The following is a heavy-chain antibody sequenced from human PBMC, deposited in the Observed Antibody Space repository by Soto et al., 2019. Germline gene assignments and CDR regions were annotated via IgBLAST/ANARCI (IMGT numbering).Heavy chain of an antibody. J-gene: IGHJ4*02. CDR1: GFTFSNYN. D-gene: IGHD3-16*01. CDR3: ARDVGNSDYIWGSYKYFDY. Sequence: SGGSLRLSCAASGFTFSNYNMNWVRQAPGEGLEWLSYISSSSSTIYYADSVKGRFTISRDNAKSSLYLHMNSLRAEDSAVYYCARDVGNSDYIWGSYKYFDYWGQGTLVTVSS. V-gene: IGHV3-48*01. CDR2: ISSSSSTI.